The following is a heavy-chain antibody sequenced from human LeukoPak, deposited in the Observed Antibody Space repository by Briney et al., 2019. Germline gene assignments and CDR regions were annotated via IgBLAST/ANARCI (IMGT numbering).Heavy chain of an antibody. D-gene: IGHD6-6*01. CDR3: ARENIVARPLDY. V-gene: IGHV4-39*02. J-gene: IGHJ4*02. CDR1: GGSISSSSYF. CDR2: FYSSGNT. Sequence: SETLSLTCTVSGGSISSSSYFWGWIRQPPGKGLEWIGSFYSSGNTYYNPSLKSRVTISVDTSKNQFSLKLTPVTAADTAVYYCARENIVARPLDYWGQGTLVTVSS.